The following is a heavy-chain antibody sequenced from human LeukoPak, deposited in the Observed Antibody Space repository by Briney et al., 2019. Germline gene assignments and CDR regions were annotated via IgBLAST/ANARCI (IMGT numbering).Heavy chain of an antibody. J-gene: IGHJ4*02. V-gene: IGHV1-18*01. Sequence: ASVKVSCKASGYTFTSYGISWVRQAPGQGLEWMGWISAYNGNTNYAQKLQGRGTMTTDTSTSTAYMELRSLRSDDTAVYYCPSGTMVRGVVQMDYWGQRTLVTVSS. D-gene: IGHD3-10*01. CDR3: PSGTMVRGVVQMDY. CDR1: GYTFTSYG. CDR2: ISAYNGNT.